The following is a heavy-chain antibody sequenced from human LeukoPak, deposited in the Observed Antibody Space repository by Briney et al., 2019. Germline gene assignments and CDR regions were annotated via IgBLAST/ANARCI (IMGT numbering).Heavy chain of an antibody. D-gene: IGHD6-6*01. Sequence: ASVKLSCKASGGTFSSYAISWVRQAPGQGLEWMGGIIPIFGTANYAQKFQGRVTITTDESTSTAYMELSSLRSEDTAVYDCARDLYSSSPFWGQGTLVTVSS. J-gene: IGHJ4*02. CDR2: IIPIFGTA. V-gene: IGHV1-69*05. CDR3: ARDLYSSSPF. CDR1: GGTFSSYA.